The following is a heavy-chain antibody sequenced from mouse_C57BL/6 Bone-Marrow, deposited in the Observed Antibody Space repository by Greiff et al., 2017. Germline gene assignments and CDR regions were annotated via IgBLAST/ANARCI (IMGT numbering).Heavy chain of an antibody. J-gene: IGHJ2*01. CDR3: ARLGSPYFDY. V-gene: IGHV1-63*01. CDR1: GYTFTNYW. Sequence: VQLQQSGAELVRPGTSVKMSCKASGYTFTNYWIGWAKQRPGHGLEWIGDIYPGGGYTNYNEKFKGKATVTADKSSSTAYMQFSSLTSEDSAIYYCARLGSPYFDYGGQGTTLTVSA. CDR2: IYPGGGYT.